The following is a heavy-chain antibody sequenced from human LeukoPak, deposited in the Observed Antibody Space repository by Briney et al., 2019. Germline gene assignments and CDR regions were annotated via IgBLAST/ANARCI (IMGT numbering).Heavy chain of an antibody. CDR1: GFTYSSYA. D-gene: IGHD5-18*01. J-gene: IGHJ4*02. V-gene: IGHV3-30-3*01. CDR3: ARAQNSYGPADY. Sequence: GEYLRLSCAASGFTYSSYAMHWVRQAPGKGLEWVAVISYDGSNKYYADSVKGRFTISRDNSKNTLYLQMNSLRAEDTAVYYCARAQNSYGPADYWGQGTLVTVSS. CDR2: ISYDGSNK.